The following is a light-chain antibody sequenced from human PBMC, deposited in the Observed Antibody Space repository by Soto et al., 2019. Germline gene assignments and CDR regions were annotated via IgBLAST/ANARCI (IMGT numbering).Light chain of an antibody. V-gene: IGLV2-23*02. Sequence: QSVLTQPASVSGSPGQSITISCTGTSSDVGSYNLVSWYQQHPGKAPNLMIYEFSKRPSVVSNRFSCSKSGNTASLTISGLQSEDEADYYCCSYAGSSTYVCGTGTKLTVL. CDR1: SSDVGSYNL. CDR3: CSYAGSSTYV. CDR2: EFS. J-gene: IGLJ1*01.